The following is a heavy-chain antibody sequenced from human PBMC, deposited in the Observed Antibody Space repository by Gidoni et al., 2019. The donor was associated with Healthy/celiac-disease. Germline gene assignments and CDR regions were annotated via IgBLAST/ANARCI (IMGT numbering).Heavy chain of an antibody. V-gene: IGHV3-9*01. J-gene: IGHJ6*02. CDR3: AKDIGEGGAARPVYYYYGMDV. CDR1: GFPFDDYA. D-gene: IGHD6-6*01. Sequence: EVQLVESGGGLVQPGRSLRLSCAASGFPFDDYAIPWVRHAPGKGLGWVSGISWNSGSIGYADSVKGRFTISRDNAKNSLYLQMNSLRAEDTALYYCAKDIGEGGAARPVYYYYGMDVWGQGTTVTVSS. CDR2: ISWNSGSI.